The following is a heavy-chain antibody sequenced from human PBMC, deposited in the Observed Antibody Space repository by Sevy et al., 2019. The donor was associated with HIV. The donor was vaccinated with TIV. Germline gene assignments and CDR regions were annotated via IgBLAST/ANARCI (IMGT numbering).Heavy chain of an antibody. CDR1: GGTFSIYA. J-gene: IGHJ3*02. CDR2: IIPIFGTA. CDR3: ARPYDSSALFKWAFDI. D-gene: IGHD3-22*01. Sequence: ASVKVSCEASGGTFSIYAISWVRQAPGQGLEWMGGIIPIFGTANYVQKFQGRVTITADESTNTGYMELSSLRSEDTAVYYCARPYDSSALFKWAFDIWGQGTLVTVSS. V-gene: IGHV1-69*13.